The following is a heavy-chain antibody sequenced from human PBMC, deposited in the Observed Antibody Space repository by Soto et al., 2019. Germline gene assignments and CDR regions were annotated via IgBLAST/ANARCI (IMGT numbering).Heavy chain of an antibody. D-gene: IGHD3-9*01. Sequence: SETLSLTCTVSGGSISSYYWSWIRQPPGKGLEWIGYIYYSGSTNYNPSLKSRVTISVDTSKNQFSLKLSSVTAADTAVYYCARNYDILTGPFDYWGQGTLVTVSS. V-gene: IGHV4-59*08. J-gene: IGHJ4*02. CDR3: ARNYDILTGPFDY. CDR1: GGSISSYY. CDR2: IYYSGST.